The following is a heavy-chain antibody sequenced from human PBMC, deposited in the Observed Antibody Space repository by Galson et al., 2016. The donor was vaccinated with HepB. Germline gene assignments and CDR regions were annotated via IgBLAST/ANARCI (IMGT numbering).Heavy chain of an antibody. J-gene: IGHJ3*02. Sequence: SLRLSCAASGFTFAAHGMHWVRQTPGKGLEWVSGITWNSGGIQYGDSVKGRFTISRDNAKNSLFLQMNSLRAGDTALYYCAKDSGAYYYDSSGYRRNAFDIWGQGTMVTVSS. V-gene: IGHV3-9*01. D-gene: IGHD3-22*01. CDR3: AKDSGAYYYDSSGYRRNAFDI. CDR2: ITWNSGGI. CDR1: GFTFAAHG.